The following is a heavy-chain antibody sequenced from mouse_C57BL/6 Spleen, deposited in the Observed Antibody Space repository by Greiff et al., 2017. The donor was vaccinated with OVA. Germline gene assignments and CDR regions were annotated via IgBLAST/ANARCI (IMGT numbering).Heavy chain of an antibody. J-gene: IGHJ1*03. V-gene: IGHV1-80*01. CDR1: GYAFSSYW. CDR3: ARRFYYYGSSYWYFDV. D-gene: IGHD1-1*01. Sequence: VQLQQSGAELVKPGASVKISCKASGYAFSSYWMNWVKQRPGKGLEWIGQIYPGDGDTNYNGKFKGKATLTADKSSSTAYMQRSSLTSEDSAVYFCARRFYYYGSSYWYFDVWGTGTTVTVSS. CDR2: IYPGDGDT.